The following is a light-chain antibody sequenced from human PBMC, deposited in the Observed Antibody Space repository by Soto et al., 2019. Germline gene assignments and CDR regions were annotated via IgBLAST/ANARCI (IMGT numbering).Light chain of an antibody. CDR1: RSISIW. CDR3: LQDSNYPLT. J-gene: IGKJ4*01. Sequence: DIQMTQSPSTLSASVGDKITITCRASRSISIWLAWYQQKPGKAPKLLIYGASTLESGVPSRFSGSGSGTEFTLTISGLQPDDFATYYCLQDSNYPLTFGGGTKVDIK. CDR2: GAS. V-gene: IGKV1-5*01.